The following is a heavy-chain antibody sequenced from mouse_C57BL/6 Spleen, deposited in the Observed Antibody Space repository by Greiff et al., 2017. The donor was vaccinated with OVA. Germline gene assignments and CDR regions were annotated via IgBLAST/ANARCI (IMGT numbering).Heavy chain of an antibody. V-gene: IGHV1-80*01. D-gene: IGHD2-4*01. J-gene: IGHJ4*01. CDR2: IYPGDGDT. CDR1: GYAFSSYW. Sequence: VQLQQSGAELVKPGASVKLSCKASGYAFSSYWMNWVKQRPGKGLEWIGQIYPGDGDTNYNGKFKGKATLTAAKSSSTADMQLSSLTTEDSAVYFCARYYDCDEGTYAMDYWGQGTSVTVSS. CDR3: ARYYDCDEGTYAMDY.